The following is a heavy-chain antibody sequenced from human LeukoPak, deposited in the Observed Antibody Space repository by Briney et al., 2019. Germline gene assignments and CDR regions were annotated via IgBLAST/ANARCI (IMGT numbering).Heavy chain of an antibody. Sequence: SETLSLTCAVYGGSFSGYYWSWIRQPPGKGLEWIGEINHSGSTNYNPSLKSRVTISVDTSKNQFSLKLSSVTAADTAVYYCARGVRYFDWLLPLRGGYLQHCGQGTLVTVSS. CDR3: ARGVRYFDWLLPLRGGYLQH. D-gene: IGHD3-9*01. J-gene: IGHJ1*01. CDR2: INHSGST. V-gene: IGHV4-34*01. CDR1: GGSFSGYY.